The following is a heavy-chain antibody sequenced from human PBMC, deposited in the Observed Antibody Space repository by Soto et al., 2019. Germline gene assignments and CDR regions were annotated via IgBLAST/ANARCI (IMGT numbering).Heavy chain of an antibody. V-gene: IGHV3-23*01. CDR1: GFTFSSYA. CDR3: AKLFLCDSFYRYQMDV. CDR2: ISGSGGST. J-gene: IGHJ6*01. D-gene: IGHD2-2*01. Sequence: PGGSLRLSCVASGFTFSSYAMTWVRQAPGRGLEWVSSISGSGGSTYYTDSVKGRFTISRDNSKNTLYLQMNSLSGEDTAVYFCAKLFLCDSFYRYQMDVW.